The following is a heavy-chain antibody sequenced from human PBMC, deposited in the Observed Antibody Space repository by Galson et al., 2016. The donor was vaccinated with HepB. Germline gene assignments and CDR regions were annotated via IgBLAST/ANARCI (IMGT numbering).Heavy chain of an antibody. J-gene: IGHJ4*02. CDR2: FDPEDGET. D-gene: IGHD3-10*01. CDR1: GYTLTELS. CDR3: AILYGSGTKYFDY. V-gene: IGHV1-24*01. Sequence: SVKVSCKVSGYTLTELSMHWVRQAPGRGLEWMGGFDPEDGETIYAQKFQGRVTMTEYTSTDTAYMEMSSLRSDDTALYYCAILYGSGTKYFDYWGQGTLVTVSS.